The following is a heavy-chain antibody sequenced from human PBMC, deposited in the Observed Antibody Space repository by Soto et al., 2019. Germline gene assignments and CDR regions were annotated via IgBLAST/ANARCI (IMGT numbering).Heavy chain of an antibody. CDR3: WGGHTSGWDWDYFDY. J-gene: IGHJ4*02. CDR2: IYYSGST. D-gene: IGHD6-19*01. CDR1: GGSISSYY. Sequence: SETLSLTCTVSGGSISSYYLNWIRQPPGKGLEWIGSIYYSGSTDYNPSLKSRVTISLDTSKNQFSLKLMSVTAADTAVYYWWGGHTSGWDWDYFDYWGQGTLVTVSS. V-gene: IGHV4-59*01.